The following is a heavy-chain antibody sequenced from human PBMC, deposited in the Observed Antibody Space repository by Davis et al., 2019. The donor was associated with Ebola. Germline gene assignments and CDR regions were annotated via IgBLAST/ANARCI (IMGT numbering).Heavy chain of an antibody. V-gene: IGHV4-39*01. J-gene: IGHJ5*02. CDR2: IYYSGST. CDR1: GGSISSSSYY. D-gene: IGHD6-13*01. CDR3: ATRRKSIAAAGTVWFDP. Sequence: MPSETLSLTCTVSGGSISSSSYYWGWIRQPPGKGLEWIGSIYYSGSTYYNPSLKSRVTISVDTSKNQFSLKLSSVTAADTAVYYCATRRKSIAAAGTVWFDPWGQGTLVTVSS.